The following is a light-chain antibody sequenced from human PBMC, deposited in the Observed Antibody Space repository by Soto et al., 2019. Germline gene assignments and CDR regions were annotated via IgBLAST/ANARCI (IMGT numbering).Light chain of an antibody. CDR1: QSIGNW. CDR2: DAS. Sequence: DVQLTQAPSTLSASVGDRVTITCRASQSIGNWLAWYQQKPGKAPNLLIYDASTLENGVPSRFSGSASGTDFTLTISSLQPYDFAPYYCQQYNSYSPRTFGQGTKVEFK. J-gene: IGKJ1*01. V-gene: IGKV1-5*01. CDR3: QQYNSYSPRT.